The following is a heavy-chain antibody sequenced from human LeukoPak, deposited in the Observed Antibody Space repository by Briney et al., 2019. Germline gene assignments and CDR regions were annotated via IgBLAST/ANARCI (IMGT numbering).Heavy chain of an antibody. J-gene: IGHJ4*02. CDR2: IYPGDSDT. CDR1: GYIFTSYW. V-gene: IGHV5-51*01. Sequence: GESLKISCKVSGYIFTSYWFGWVRQMPGKGLEWMGIIYPGDSDTRYSPSFQGQVTISVDKSISIAYLQWSSLKASDTAMYYCTRKGYAFDYWGQGTLVTVSS. D-gene: IGHD2-8*01. CDR3: TRKGYAFDY.